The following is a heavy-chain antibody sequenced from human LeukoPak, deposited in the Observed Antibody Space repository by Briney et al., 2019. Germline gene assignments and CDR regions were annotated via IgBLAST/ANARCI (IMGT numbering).Heavy chain of an antibody. J-gene: IGHJ4*02. Sequence: SETLSLTCAVSGVSITRTNWWICVRQTPGRGLEWISALYYDRVTNYNPSLTSPVTISIDKPKNHFSLNLTPVTAAVTAVYYCARDRDVAVHHPLHWGQGTLVTVSS. CDR2: LYYDRVT. CDR1: GVSITRTNW. V-gene: IGHV4-4*02. CDR3: ARDRDVAVHHPLH. D-gene: IGHD5-24*01.